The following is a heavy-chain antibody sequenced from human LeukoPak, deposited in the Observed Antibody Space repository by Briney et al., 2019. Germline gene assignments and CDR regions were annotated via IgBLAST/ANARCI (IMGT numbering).Heavy chain of an antibody. CDR3: APQQTYSPYNWFDP. CDR1: GFTISNYW. CDR2: IHPDGSIT. D-gene: IGHD5-12*01. J-gene: IGHJ5*02. Sequence: GGSLRLSCVGSGFTISNYWMHWVRQAPGTGLVWVSRIHPDGSITTYADSVRGRFTISRDNAKNTLYLQMNSLRAEDTAVYYCAPQQTYSPYNWFDPWGQGTLVTVSS. V-gene: IGHV3-74*03.